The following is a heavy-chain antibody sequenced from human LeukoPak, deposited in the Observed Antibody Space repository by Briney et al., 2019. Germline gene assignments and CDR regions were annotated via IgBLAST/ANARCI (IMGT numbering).Heavy chain of an antibody. CDR1: GFTFNSYV. D-gene: IGHD6-13*01. J-gene: IGHJ4*02. V-gene: IGHV3-21*01. CDR3: ARDLGSSSSWYGY. Sequence: PGGSLRLSCAASGFTFNSYVMNWVRQAPGKGLEWVSSISSSSSYIYYADSVKGRFTISRDNAKNSLYLQMNSLRAEDTAVYYCARDLGSSSSWYGYWGQGTLVTVSS. CDR2: ISSSSSYI.